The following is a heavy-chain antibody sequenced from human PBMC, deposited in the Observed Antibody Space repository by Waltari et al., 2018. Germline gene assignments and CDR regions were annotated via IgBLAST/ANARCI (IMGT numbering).Heavy chain of an antibody. D-gene: IGHD1-26*01. CDR3: VRLGTTASYRGWFDP. CDR2: INPNAGGT. Sequence: QVHLVQSGAEVKMPGASVKVSCQASGYIFTDSYINWVRQAPGQGLEWMGLINPNAGGTKSAQMFQGRVTMTSDTSINTVYMEFSSLRSDDAAVYYYVRLGTTASYRGWFDPWGQGTLVTVSS. V-gene: IGHV1-2*02. J-gene: IGHJ5*02. CDR1: GYIFTDSY.